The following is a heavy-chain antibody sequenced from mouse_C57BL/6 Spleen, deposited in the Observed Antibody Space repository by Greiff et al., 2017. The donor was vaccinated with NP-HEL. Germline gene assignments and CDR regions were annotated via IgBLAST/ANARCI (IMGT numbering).Heavy chain of an antibody. V-gene: IGHV1-22*01. CDR2: INPNNGGT. D-gene: IGHD1-1*01. Sequence: VQLKQSGPELVKPGASVKMSCKASGYTFTDYNMHWVKQSHGKSLEWIGYINPNNGGTSYNQKFKGKATLTVNKSSSTAYMELRSLTSEDSAVYYCARSPITTVVARAMDYWGQGTSVTVSS. CDR3: ARSPITTVVARAMDY. CDR1: GYTFTDYN. J-gene: IGHJ4*01.